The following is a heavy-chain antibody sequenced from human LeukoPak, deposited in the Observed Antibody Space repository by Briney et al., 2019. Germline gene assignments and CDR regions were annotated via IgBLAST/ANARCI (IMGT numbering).Heavy chain of an antibody. CDR2: ISGSGGST. Sequence: GGSLRLSCAASGFTFSSYAMSWVRQAPGKGLEWVSAISGSGGSTYYADSVKGRFTISRDNSKNTLFLQMNSLRAEDTAIYYCTKDTVDTTMVPYYFEYWGQGTLVTVSS. CDR3: TKDTVDTTMVPYYFEY. J-gene: IGHJ4*02. CDR1: GFTFSSYA. V-gene: IGHV3-23*01. D-gene: IGHD5-18*01.